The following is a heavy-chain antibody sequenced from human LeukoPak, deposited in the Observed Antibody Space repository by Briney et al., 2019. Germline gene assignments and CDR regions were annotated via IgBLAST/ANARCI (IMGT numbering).Heavy chain of an antibody. CDR3: AGLTTVPYYYGSGSPVGY. CDR2: INPNSGGT. CDR1: GYTFTGYY. D-gene: IGHD3-10*01. J-gene: IGHJ4*02. Sequence: ASVKVSCKASGYTFTGYYMHWVRQAPGQGLEWMGWINPNSGGTNYAQKFQGRVTMTRDTSISTAYMELSRLRSDDTAVYYCAGLTTVPYYYGSGSPVGYWGQGTLVTVSS. V-gene: IGHV1-2*02.